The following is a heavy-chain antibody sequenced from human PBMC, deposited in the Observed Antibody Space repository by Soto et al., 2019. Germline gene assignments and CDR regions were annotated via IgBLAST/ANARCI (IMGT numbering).Heavy chain of an antibody. Sequence: ASVQVSCKASGYTLTNYAMHWVRQAPGQRLEWMGWINAGNGNTKYSQKFQGRVTITRDTSASTAYMELSSLRSEDTAVYYCARGPLLWGDVWGQGTTVTVSS. J-gene: IGHJ6*02. CDR3: ARGPLLWGDV. CDR2: INAGNGNT. CDR1: GYTLTNYA. D-gene: IGHD3-10*01. V-gene: IGHV1-3*01.